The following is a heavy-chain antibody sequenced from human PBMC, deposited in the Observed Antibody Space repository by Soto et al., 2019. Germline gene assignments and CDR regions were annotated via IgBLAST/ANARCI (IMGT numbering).Heavy chain of an antibody. Sequence: ASVKVSCKASGYTFTSYGICWVRQAPGQGLEWMGWISAYNGNTNYSQKLQGRVTMTTDTSTSTAYMQLMSLRSDDTAVYYCARSSLVWLSLFDTRGQRNPVIVSS. J-gene: IGHJ5*02. D-gene: IGHD3-10*01. V-gene: IGHV1-18*01. CDR1: GYTFTSYG. CDR3: ARSSLVWLSLFDT. CDR2: ISAYNGNT.